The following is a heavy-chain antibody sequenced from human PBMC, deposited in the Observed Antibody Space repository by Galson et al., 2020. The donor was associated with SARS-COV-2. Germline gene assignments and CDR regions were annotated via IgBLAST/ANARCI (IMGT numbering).Heavy chain of an antibody. Sequence: SETLSLTCTVSGGSISSSSYYWGWIRQPPGKGLEWIGSIYYSGSTYYNPSLKSRVTISVDTSKNQFSLKLSSVTAADTAVYYCGWYTMTKSPGGYWGQGTLVTVSS. D-gene: IGHD2-15*01. CDR1: GGSISSSSYY. V-gene: IGHV4-39*01. CDR3: GWYTMTKSPGGY. CDR2: IYYSGST. J-gene: IGHJ4*02.